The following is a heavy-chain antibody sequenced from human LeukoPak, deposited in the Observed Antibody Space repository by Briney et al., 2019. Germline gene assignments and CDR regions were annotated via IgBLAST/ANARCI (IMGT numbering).Heavy chain of an antibody. V-gene: IGHV1-46*01. J-gene: IGHJ6*02. CDR1: GYTLTSYY. CDR3: AREGFPPKISDLSGLGPYYYYGMDV. CDR2: INPSGGST. D-gene: IGHD3-9*01. Sequence: ASVKVSCKASGYTLTSYYMHWVRQAPGQGLEWMGIINPSGGSTSYTQKFQGRVTMTRDTSTSTVYMELSSLRSEDTAVYYCAREGFPPKISDLSGLGPYYYYGMDVWGQGTTVTVSS.